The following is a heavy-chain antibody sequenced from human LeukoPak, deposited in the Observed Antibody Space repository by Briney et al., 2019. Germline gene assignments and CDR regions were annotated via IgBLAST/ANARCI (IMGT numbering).Heavy chain of an antibody. CDR2: INSDGSST. Sequence: GESLRLSCAASGFTFSSYWMHWVRQASGKGLVWVSRINSDGSSTSYADSVKGRFTISRDNAKNTLYLQMNSLRAEDTAVYYCARDPEYNWNPLQDWGQGTLVTVFS. D-gene: IGHD1-20*01. V-gene: IGHV3-74*01. CDR3: ARDPEYNWNPLQD. J-gene: IGHJ4*02. CDR1: GFTFSSYW.